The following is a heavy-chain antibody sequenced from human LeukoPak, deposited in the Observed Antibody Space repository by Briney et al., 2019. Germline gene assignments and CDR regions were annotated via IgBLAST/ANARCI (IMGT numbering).Heavy chain of an antibody. CDR2: ISSSGSTI. D-gene: IGHD3-22*01. J-gene: IGHJ2*01. Sequence: GGSLRLSCAASGFTFSSYEVNWVRQAPGKGLEWVSYISSSGSTIYYADSVKGRFTISRDNAENSLYLQMNSLRAEDTAVYYCARDFNYYDSSGYPHWYFDLWGRGTLVTVSS. CDR3: ARDFNYYDSSGYPHWYFDL. V-gene: IGHV3-48*03. CDR1: GFTFSSYE.